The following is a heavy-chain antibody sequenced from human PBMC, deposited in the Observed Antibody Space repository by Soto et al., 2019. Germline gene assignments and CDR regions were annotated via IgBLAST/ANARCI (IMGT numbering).Heavy chain of an antibody. Sequence: GGSLRLCCAASGFTVSSNYMSWVRQAPGKGLEWVSVIYSGGSTYYADSVKGRFTISRDNSKNTLYLQMNSLRAEDTAVYYCARIVYYCDNAAYYYYYGMDFWGQGPTVTVS. CDR1: GFTVSSNY. V-gene: IGHV3-53*01. D-gene: IGHD2-8*01. CDR3: ARIVYYCDNAAYYYYYGMDF. CDR2: IYSGGST. J-gene: IGHJ6*02.